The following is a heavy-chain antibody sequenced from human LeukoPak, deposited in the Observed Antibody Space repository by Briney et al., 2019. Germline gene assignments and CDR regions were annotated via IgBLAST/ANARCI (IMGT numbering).Heavy chain of an antibody. CDR2: TSGSGGST. CDR1: GFTFSSYA. D-gene: IGHD3-3*01. Sequence: GGSLRLSCAASGFTFSSYAMSWVRQAPGKGLEWVSATSGSGGSTYYADSVKGRFTISRDNSKNTLYLQMNSLRAEDTAVYYCAKDAREWLLGRWFDPWGQGTLVTVSS. V-gene: IGHV3-23*01. J-gene: IGHJ5*02. CDR3: AKDAREWLLGRWFDP.